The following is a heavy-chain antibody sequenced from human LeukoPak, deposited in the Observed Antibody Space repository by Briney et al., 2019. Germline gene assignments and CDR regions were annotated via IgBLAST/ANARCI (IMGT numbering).Heavy chain of an antibody. CDR1: GGSISSYY. D-gene: IGHD3-16*01. CDR3: ARDMGGGAFDI. J-gene: IGHJ3*02. Sequence: SETLSLTCTVSGGSISSYYWSWIRQPPGKGLEWIGYVYYSGSTNYNPSLKSRVTISVDTSKNQFSLKLSSVTAADTAVYYCARDMGGGAFDIWGQGTMVTVSS. CDR2: VYYSGST. V-gene: IGHV4-59*01.